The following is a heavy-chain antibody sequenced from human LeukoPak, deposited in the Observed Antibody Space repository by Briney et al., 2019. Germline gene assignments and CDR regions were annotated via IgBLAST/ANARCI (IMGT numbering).Heavy chain of an antibody. V-gene: IGHV4-39*01. CDR3: ARQTGSGLFILP. J-gene: IGHJ4*02. CDR2: IYYSGNT. Sequence: SETLSLTCTVSGGSISSSNSYWGWIRQPPGKGLEWIGSIYYSGNTYYNASLKSQVSISIDTSKNRFSLKLTSVTAADTAVYYCARQTGSGLFILPGGQGTLVTVSS. D-gene: IGHD3/OR15-3a*01. CDR1: GGSISSSNSY.